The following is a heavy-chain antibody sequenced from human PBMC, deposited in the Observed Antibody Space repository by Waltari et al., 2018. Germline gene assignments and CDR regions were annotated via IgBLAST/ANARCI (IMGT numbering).Heavy chain of an antibody. V-gene: IGHV4-59*01. CDR2: IYYNGST. J-gene: IGHJ5*02. Sequence: QVQLQESGPSLLKPSETLSLICTVSGGSISGFYWSWVRQPPGKGLDWIGYIYYNGSTNFNPSLKCRVTMSVDTSKIQFSLKLSSVTAADTAFYYCARGGGGDWEWFDPWGQGTLVTVSS. CDR3: ARGGGGDWEWFDP. D-gene: IGHD2-21*02. CDR1: GGSISGFY.